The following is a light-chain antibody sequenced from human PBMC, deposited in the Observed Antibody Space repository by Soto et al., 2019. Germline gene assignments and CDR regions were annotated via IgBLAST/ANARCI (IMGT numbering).Light chain of an antibody. V-gene: IGKV1-5*01. Sequence: IQMTQSPSTLSASVGDRVTITCRASQSISSWLAWYQQKPGKAPKLLIYDASSLESGVPSRFSGSGPGTEFTLTISSLQPDDFATYYCQQYNSYSETFGQGTKV. CDR2: DAS. CDR3: QQYNSYSET. J-gene: IGKJ1*01. CDR1: QSISSW.